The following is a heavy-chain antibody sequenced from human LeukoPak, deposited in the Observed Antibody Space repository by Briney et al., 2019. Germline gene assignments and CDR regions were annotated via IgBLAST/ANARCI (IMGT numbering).Heavy chain of an antibody. Sequence: PGGSLRLSCAASGFTFSSYGMHWVRQAPGKGLEWVAVISYDGSNKYYADSVKGRFTISRDNSKNTLYLQMNSLRAEDTAVYYCAKDPTGGYDSSGYYPFEYWGQGTLVTVSS. J-gene: IGHJ4*02. V-gene: IGHV3-30*18. CDR2: ISYDGSNK. CDR3: AKDPTGGYDSSGYYPFEY. D-gene: IGHD3-22*01. CDR1: GFTFSSYG.